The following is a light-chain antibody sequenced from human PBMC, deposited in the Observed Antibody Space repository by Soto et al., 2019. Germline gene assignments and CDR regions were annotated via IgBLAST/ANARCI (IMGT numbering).Light chain of an antibody. CDR2: AAS. CDR1: ESIARH. Sequence: DIQMTQSPSSLSASVGDRVTITCRASESIARHLNWYQQKPGNAPKLLIYAASSLQNGVPSRFRGGGSGTDFTLTISNLQPEDFATYYCQQSYSSLSSTFGQGTRRQIK. J-gene: IGKJ5*01. CDR3: QQSYSSLSST. V-gene: IGKV1-39*01.